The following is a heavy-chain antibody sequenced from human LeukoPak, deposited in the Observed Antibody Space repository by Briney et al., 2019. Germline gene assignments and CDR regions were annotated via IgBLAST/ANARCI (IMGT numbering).Heavy chain of an antibody. D-gene: IGHD2-21*02. V-gene: IGHV1-8*03. CDR3: ARTTSMTASGYDY. J-gene: IGHJ4*02. CDR2: INPDTGDK. CDR1: GYTFTNYH. Sequence: ASVKVSCKASGYTFTNYHINWVRQASGQGLAWMTWINPDTGDKGYARKFQDRVTITTDTSISTAYMEPSSLSSEDTAVYFCARTTSMTASGYDYWGQGTLVSVSS.